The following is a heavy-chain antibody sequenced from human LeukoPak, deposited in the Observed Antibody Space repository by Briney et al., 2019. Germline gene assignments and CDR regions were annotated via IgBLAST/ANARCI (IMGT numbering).Heavy chain of an antibody. CDR2: INHSGST. CDR1: GGSFSGYY. V-gene: IGHV4-34*01. J-gene: IGHJ4*02. Sequence: SGTLSLTCAVCGGSFSGYYWSWLGQPPGKGVEGIGEINHSGSTNYTPSLKSRVTISVDTSKNQFSLKLSSVTAADTAVYYCARGMGFWSGYVVYWGQGTLVTVSS. D-gene: IGHD3-3*01. CDR3: ARGMGFWSGYVVY.